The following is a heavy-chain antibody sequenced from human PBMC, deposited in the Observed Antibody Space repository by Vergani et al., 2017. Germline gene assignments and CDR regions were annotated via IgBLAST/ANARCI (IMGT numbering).Heavy chain of an antibody. V-gene: IGHV4-59*08. J-gene: IGHJ4*02. Sequence: QVQLQESGPGLVKPSETLSLTCTVSGGSISSYYWSWIRQPPGKGLEWIGYIYYSGSTNYNPSLKSRVTISVDTSKNQFSLKLSSVTSADTAVYYCARLVQQLGYXFDYWGQGTLVTVSS. CDR3: ARLVQQLGYXFDY. CDR1: GGSISSYY. CDR2: IYYSGST. D-gene: IGHD6-13*01.